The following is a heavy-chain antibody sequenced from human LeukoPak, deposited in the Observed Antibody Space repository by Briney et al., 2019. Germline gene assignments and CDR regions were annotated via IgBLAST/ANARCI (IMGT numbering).Heavy chain of an antibody. D-gene: IGHD2-2*01. CDR1: GFTLSSYA. CDR2: ISGSGGST. V-gene: IGHV3-23*01. J-gene: IGHJ4*02. CDR3: ARERVRYCSSTSCYAGDY. Sequence: GGSLRLSCAASGFTLSSYAMSWVRQAPGKGLEWVSAISGSGGSTYYADSVKGRFTISRDNAKNSLYLQMNSLRAEDTAVYYCARERVRYCSSTSCYAGDYWGQGTLVTVSS.